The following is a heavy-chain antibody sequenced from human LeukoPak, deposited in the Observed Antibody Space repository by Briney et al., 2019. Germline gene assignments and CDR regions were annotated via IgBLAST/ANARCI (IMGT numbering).Heavy chain of an antibody. V-gene: IGHV4-4*07. Sequence: PSQTLSLTCTVSGGSISSYYWSWIRQPAGKGLEWIGRIYTSGSTNYNPSLKSRVTISVDTSKNQFSLKLSSVTAADTAVYYCARGHYYDSSSYYDYFDYWGQGTLVTVSS. D-gene: IGHD3-22*01. CDR2: IYTSGST. J-gene: IGHJ4*02. CDR3: ARGHYYDSSSYYDYFDY. CDR1: GGSISSYY.